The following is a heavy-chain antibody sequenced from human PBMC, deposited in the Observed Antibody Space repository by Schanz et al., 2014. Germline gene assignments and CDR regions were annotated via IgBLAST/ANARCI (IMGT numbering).Heavy chain of an antibody. J-gene: IGHJ4*02. D-gene: IGHD6-19*01. Sequence: QEQVVQSGSELKKPGASVKVSCKASGYTFTNYAMHWVRQAPGQGLEWMGWINTNTGDPTYAQGFTGRFGFSLDTSVSTAYLQISSLKAEDTAAYYCTTETIAMAGTFSIWGQGTLVTVSS. CDR1: GYTFTNYA. CDR2: INTNTGDP. V-gene: IGHV7-4-1*02. CDR3: TTETIAMAGTFSI.